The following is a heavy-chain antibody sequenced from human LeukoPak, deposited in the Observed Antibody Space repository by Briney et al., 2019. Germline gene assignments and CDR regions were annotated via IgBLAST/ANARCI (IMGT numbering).Heavy chain of an antibody. V-gene: IGHV1-24*01. J-gene: IGHJ6*03. D-gene: IGHD2-2*01. CDR2: FDPEDGET. CDR1: GYTLTELS. CDR3: ATASPPIVVVPADISYYYYMDV. Sequence: ASVKVSCKVSGYTLTELSMHWVRQAPGKGLEWMGGFDPEDGETIYAQKFQGRVTMTEDTSTDTAYMELSSLRSEDTAVYYCATASPPIVVVPADISYYYYMDVWGKGTTVTVSS.